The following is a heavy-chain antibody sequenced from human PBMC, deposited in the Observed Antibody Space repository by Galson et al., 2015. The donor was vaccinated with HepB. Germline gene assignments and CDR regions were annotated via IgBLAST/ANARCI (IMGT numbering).Heavy chain of an antibody. CDR3: ARINSVFCSSTTCRPDY. J-gene: IGHJ4*02. CDR2: INPDRGGT. V-gene: IGHV1-2*06. Sequence: SVKVSCKASGYTFTGYHIHWVRQAPGQGFEWMGRINPDRGGTEYAQKFQGRVTMTRETSISTVYMDQRRLRSDDTAVYYCARINSVFCSSTTCRPDYWGQGTLVTVSS. D-gene: IGHD2-2*01. CDR1: GYTFTGYH.